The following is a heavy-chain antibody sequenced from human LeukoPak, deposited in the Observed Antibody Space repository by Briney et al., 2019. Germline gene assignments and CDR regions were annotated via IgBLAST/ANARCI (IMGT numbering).Heavy chain of an antibody. J-gene: IGHJ4*02. CDR1: GYTFTSYY. D-gene: IGHD6-13*01. V-gene: IGHV1-46*01. Sequence: VASVKVSCKASGYTFTSYYMHWVRQAPGQGLEWMGIINPSGGSTSYAQKFQGRVTMTRDTSTSTVYMELSSLRSEDTDVYYCARESSSWHFYYWGQGTLVTVSS. CDR3: ARESSSWHFYY. CDR2: INPSGGST.